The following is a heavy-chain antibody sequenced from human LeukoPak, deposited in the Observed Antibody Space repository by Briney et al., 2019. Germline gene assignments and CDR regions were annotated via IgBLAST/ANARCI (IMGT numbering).Heavy chain of an antibody. CDR3: ARDKVAGSSYYFDY. CDR2: IYYSGGT. D-gene: IGHD2-15*01. CDR1: GGSISSYY. J-gene: IGHJ4*02. V-gene: IGHV4-59*01. Sequence: SETLSLTCTVSGGSISSYYWSWIRQPPGKGLEWIGYIYYSGGTNYNPSLKSRVTISVDTSKNQFSLKLSSVTAADTAVYYCARDKVAGSSYYFDYWGQGTLVTVSS.